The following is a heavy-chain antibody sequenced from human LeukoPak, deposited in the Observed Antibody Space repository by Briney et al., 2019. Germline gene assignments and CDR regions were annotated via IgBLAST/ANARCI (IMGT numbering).Heavy chain of an antibody. CDR3: ARLLQPRLGFGP. CDR2: IYYSGST. D-gene: IGHD3-10*01. CDR1: GGSISSSSYY. Sequence: PSETLSLTCTVSGGSISSSSYYWGWIRQPPGKGLEWIGSIYYSGSTYYNPSLKSRVTISVDTSKNQFSLKLSSVTAADTAVYYCARLLQPRLGFGPWGQGTLVTVSS. J-gene: IGHJ5*02. V-gene: IGHV4-39*01.